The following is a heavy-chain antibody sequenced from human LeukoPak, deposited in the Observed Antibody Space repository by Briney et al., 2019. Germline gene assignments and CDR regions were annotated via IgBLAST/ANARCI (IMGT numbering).Heavy chain of an antibody. D-gene: IGHD6-13*01. CDR3: AKGIAAAGPRAYYYGMDV. CDR1: GFTFNNYG. V-gene: IGHV3-30*18. J-gene: IGHJ6*02. Sequence: PGGSLRLSCAASGFTFNNYGMHWVRQAPGKGLEWVAVISYDGSNKYYADSVKGRFTISRDNSKNTLYLQMNSLRAEDTAVYYCAKGIAAAGPRAYYYGMDVWGQGTTVTVS. CDR2: ISYDGSNK.